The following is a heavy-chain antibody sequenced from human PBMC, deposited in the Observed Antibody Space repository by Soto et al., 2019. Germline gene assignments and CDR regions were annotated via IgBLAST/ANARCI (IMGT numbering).Heavy chain of an antibody. J-gene: IGHJ6*03. D-gene: IGHD6-13*01. CDR1: GFTFSNYD. CDR2: ISNNGAHT. CDR3: ARRRYGSRWPNVYMYV. V-gene: IGHV3-64*01. Sequence: EAQLVESGGGLVQPGGSLRLSCAASGFTFSNYDMHWVRQAPGKGLEYVSGISNNGAHTYYANSVKGRFTISRDNSENTVYLQLCSLKAEDMALYYCARRRYGSRWPNVYMYVWGKGTTVTVSS.